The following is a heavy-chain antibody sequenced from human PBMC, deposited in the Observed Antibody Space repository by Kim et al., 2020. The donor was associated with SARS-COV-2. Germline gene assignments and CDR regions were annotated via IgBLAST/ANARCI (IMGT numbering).Heavy chain of an antibody. CDR2: VKSKTDGETT. J-gene: IGHJ4*02. Sequence: GGSLRLSCAASGFTFSDAWMSWVRQAPGKGLEWVGRVKSKTDGETTDYAAPVKGRFTISRDDSENTVYLQMNSLKTEDTAVYYCATDHLPYYGNSVYYFVYWGQGTLVTVSS. CDR1: GFTFSDAW. D-gene: IGHD3-22*01. V-gene: IGHV3-15*01. CDR3: ATDHLPYYGNSVYYFVY.